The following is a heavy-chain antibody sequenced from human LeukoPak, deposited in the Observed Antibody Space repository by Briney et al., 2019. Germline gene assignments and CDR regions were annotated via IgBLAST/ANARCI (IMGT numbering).Heavy chain of an antibody. V-gene: IGHV4-34*01. J-gene: IGHJ4*02. CDR3: ARAAHYYGSGSYTL. Sequence: SETLSLTYAVYGGSFSGYYWSWIRQPPGKGLEWIGEINHSGSTNYNPSLKSRVTISVDTSKNQFSLKLSSVTAADTAVYYCARAAHYYGSGSYTLWGQGTLVTVSS. CDR1: GGSFSGYY. CDR2: INHSGST. D-gene: IGHD3-10*01.